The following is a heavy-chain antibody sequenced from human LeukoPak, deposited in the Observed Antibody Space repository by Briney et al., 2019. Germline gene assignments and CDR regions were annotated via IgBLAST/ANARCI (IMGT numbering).Heavy chain of an antibody. Sequence: ASLKVSCKGSGYTFTRYDINCVRHGTRQGLEWRGWMNPNSGNTAYAQKFQGRVAMTRNTSISTAYIERSSLRSEDTAVYYCARGGLLDCGGDCYSRDYFDYWGQGTLVTVSS. CDR3: ARGGLLDCGGDCYSRDYFDY. J-gene: IGHJ4*02. CDR2: MNPNSGNT. V-gene: IGHV1-8*01. CDR1: GYTFTRYD. D-gene: IGHD2-21*02.